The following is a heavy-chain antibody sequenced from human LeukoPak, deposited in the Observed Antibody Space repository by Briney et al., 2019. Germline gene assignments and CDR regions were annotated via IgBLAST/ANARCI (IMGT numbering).Heavy chain of an antibody. D-gene: IGHD3-10*01. V-gene: IGHV4-34*01. Sequence: SETLSLTCAVYGGSFSGYYWSWIRQPPGKGLEWIGEINHSGSTNYNPSLKSRVTISVDTSKNQFSLKLSSVIAADTAVYYCARERITMVRGVIRRGNWFDPWGQGTLVTVSS. CDR2: INHSGST. CDR1: GGSFSGYY. CDR3: ARERITMVRGVIRRGNWFDP. J-gene: IGHJ5*02.